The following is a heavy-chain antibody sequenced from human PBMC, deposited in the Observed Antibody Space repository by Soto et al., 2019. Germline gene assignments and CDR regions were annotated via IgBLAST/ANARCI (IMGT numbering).Heavy chain of an antibody. CDR1: GCNFSDHD. V-gene: IGHV3-11*06. J-gene: IGHJ4*02. CDR3: VRSGDNYNLLDY. CDR2: SSDSGSFT. Sequence: PVGPLSLSYAASGCNFSDHDVSWIRQAPGKGLEWIGYSSDSGSFTRYADSVKGRFSISRDNAKNSLYLQINSLRGDDTATYFCVRSGDNYNLLDYWGQGTPVTVSS. D-gene: IGHD1-1*01.